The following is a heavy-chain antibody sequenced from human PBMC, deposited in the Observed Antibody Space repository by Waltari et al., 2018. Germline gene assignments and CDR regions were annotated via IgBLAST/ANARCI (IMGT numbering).Heavy chain of an antibody. Sequence: QVQLVQSGAEVKKPGASVKVSCKVSGYTLTELSMHWVRQAPGKGLEWMGGFEPEEGETMYAQKFQGRVTMTEDTSTDTAYMELSSLRSEDTAVYYCATIPNTRIAVAGFYYFDYWGQGTLVTVSS. D-gene: IGHD6-19*01. V-gene: IGHV1-24*01. CDR1: GYTLTELS. CDR2: FEPEEGET. J-gene: IGHJ4*02. CDR3: ATIPNTRIAVAGFYYFDY.